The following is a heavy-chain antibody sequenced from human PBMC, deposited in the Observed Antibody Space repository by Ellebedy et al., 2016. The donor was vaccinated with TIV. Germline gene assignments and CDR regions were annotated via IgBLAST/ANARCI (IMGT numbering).Heavy chain of an antibody. CDR1: GGPIANYF. V-gene: IGHV4-59*13. J-gene: IGHJ6*02. CDR2: VYFSGST. CDR3: ARDTPQTCYGMDV. Sequence: MPSETLSLTCTVSGGPIANYFWTWVRKPPGKGLEWICNVYFSGSTNYSPSLTSRVIISVAMSKNQFSLRLRSVTAADTAVYFCARDTPQTCYGMDVWGQGTTVTVSS.